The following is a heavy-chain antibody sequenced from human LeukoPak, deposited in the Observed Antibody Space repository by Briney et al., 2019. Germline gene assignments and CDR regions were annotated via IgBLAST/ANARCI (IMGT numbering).Heavy chain of an antibody. CDR1: GYSFTSYW. J-gene: IGHJ4*02. V-gene: IGHV5-51*01. CDR3: ARRHYDRSGARHADY. D-gene: IGHD3-22*01. CDR2: IYPGDFDT. Sequence: GESLKISCKGSGYSFTSYWIGWVRQMPGKGLEWMGIIYPGDFDTRYSPSFQGQVTISADRSTSTAYLQWSSLKASDTAMYYCARRHYDRSGARHADYWGQGTLVTVSS.